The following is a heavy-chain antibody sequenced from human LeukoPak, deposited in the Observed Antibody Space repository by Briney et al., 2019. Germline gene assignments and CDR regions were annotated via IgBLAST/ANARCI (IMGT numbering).Heavy chain of an antibody. CDR2: INPNSGGT. J-gene: IGHJ4*02. CDR1: GYTFTGYY. D-gene: IGHD4-17*01. Sequence: ASVKVSCKASGYTFTGYYMHWVRQAPGQELEWMGWINPNSGGTNYAQKFQGRVTMTRDTSISTAYMELSRLRSDDTAVYYCARERTVTQRPLDYWGQGTLVTVSS. V-gene: IGHV1-2*02. CDR3: ARERTVTQRPLDY.